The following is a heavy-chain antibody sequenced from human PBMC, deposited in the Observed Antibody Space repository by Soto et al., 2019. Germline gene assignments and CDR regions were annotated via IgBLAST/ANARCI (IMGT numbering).Heavy chain of an antibody. J-gene: IGHJ1*01. CDR1: GFTFKYYA. CDR3: ARESKWYGGQYFQD. CDR2: ISGSGDKT. V-gene: IGHV3-23*01. Sequence: EVQLLQSGGGLAQPGTSLRLSCAASGFTFKYYAMTWVRQAPGKGLEWVSTISGSGDKTDYADSVKGRFRVSRDNSKDTLYLQMDSLRAEDTALYYCARESKWYGGQYFQDWGQGTLVTVSS. D-gene: IGHD2-8*01.